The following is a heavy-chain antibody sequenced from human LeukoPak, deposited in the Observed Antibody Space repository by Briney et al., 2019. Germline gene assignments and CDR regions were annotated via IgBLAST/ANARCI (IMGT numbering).Heavy chain of an antibody. V-gene: IGHV3-15*04. J-gene: IGHJ6*02. D-gene: IGHD1-7*01. CDR2: TVSEIDGGTT. CDR1: GFIFSGSW. Sequence: GGSLRLSCTASGFIFSGSWMAWIRQAPGKGLEWVGQTVSEIDGGTTDYATPVKGRFTISRDDSKSTLYLQMNSLKIEDTAVYYCTTDEDWNYARKDVWGQGATVIVSS. CDR3: TTDEDWNYARKDV.